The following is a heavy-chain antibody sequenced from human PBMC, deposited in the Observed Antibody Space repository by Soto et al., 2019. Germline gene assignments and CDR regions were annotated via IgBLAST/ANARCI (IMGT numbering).Heavy chain of an antibody. CDR3: VRVGRLGGY. CDR1: GFTFSSYW. V-gene: IGHV3-7*03. Sequence: GSLRLSCTASGFTFSSYWMSWVRQAPGKGLGWVANIKEDGSGKYYVDSVKGRFSISRDNARNSLYLQMNSLRVEDTAVYYCVRVGRLGGYWGQGALVTVSS. CDR2: IKEDGSGK. D-gene: IGHD3-16*01. J-gene: IGHJ4*02.